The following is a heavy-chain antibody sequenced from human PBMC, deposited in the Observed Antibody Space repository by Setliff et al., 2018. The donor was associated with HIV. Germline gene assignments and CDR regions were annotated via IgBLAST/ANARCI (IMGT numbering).Heavy chain of an antibody. J-gene: IGHJ4*01. V-gene: IGHV1-69-2*01. D-gene: IGHD3-10*01. CDR3: ATSRVVRRVPLPFDY. Sequence: ASVKVSCKASRYTFTDYYIHWVQQAPGKGLEWMGRIDPVNGETTYAENFQGRVAITADTSTDTAYLKLSSLKSDDTAVYYCATSRVVRRVPLPFDYWGQGTRVTVSS. CDR2: IDPVNGET. CDR1: RYTFTDYY.